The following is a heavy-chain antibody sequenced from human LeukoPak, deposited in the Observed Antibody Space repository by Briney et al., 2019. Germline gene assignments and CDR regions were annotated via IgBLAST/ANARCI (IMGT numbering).Heavy chain of an antibody. CDR3: ARDRYGEPFDY. CDR1: GFTFSRYW. J-gene: IGHJ4*02. CDR2: INQDGSEQ. D-gene: IGHD4-17*01. V-gene: IGHV3-7*04. Sequence: GRSLLLSCAASGFTFSRYWMSWVRQAPGKGLEWVASINQDGSEQYYVDSVKGRFTISRDNTKNSLFLQMNTLRAEDTAVYYCARDRYGEPFDYWGQGTLVSVSS.